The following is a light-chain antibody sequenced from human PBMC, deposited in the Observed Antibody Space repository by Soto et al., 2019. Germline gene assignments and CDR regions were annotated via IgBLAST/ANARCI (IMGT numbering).Light chain of an antibody. CDR2: DAS. CDR3: QQYNNYSLT. V-gene: IGKV1-5*01. CDR1: QSISSW. J-gene: IGKJ4*01. Sequence: DIPMTQSPSTLSASIGDRVIITCRASQSISSWLAWYQQKPGKAPNLLIYDASSLESGVPSRFSGSGSGTEFTLTISNLQPDDSATYYCQQYNNYSLTFGGGTKVEIK.